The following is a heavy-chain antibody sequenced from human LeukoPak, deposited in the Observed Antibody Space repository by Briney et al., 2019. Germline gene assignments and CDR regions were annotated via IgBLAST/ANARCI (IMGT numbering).Heavy chain of an antibody. CDR1: DGSITNYD. V-gene: IGHV4-59*12. CDR2: IYHSGST. Sequence: SETLSLTCTVSDGSITNYDWSWVRQPPGKGLEWIGEIYHSGSTNYNPSLKSRVTISVDKSKNQFSLKLSSVTAADTAVYYCARKDSSSWDADYWGQGTLVTVSS. CDR3: ARKDSSSWDADY. D-gene: IGHD6-13*01. J-gene: IGHJ4*02.